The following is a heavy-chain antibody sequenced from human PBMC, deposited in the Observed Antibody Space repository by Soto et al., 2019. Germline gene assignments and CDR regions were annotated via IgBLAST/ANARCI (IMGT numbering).Heavy chain of an antibody. CDR1: GYTFTSYG. CDR3: GRDDKSYCGGDCPFDY. CDR2: ISGYNGNT. D-gene: IGHD2-21*02. Sequence: ASVKVSCKSSGYTFTSYGMSWVRQAPGQGLEWMGWISGYNGNTNYEQKFWGRVTMTTDTSTSTAYMELRSLRSDDTAVYYCGRDDKSYCGGDCPFDYWGQGTQVTVS. V-gene: IGHV1-18*01. J-gene: IGHJ4*02.